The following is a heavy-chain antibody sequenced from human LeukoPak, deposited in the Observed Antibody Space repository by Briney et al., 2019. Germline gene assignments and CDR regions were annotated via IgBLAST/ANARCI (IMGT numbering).Heavy chain of an antibody. V-gene: IGHV5-51*01. D-gene: IGHD5-12*01. CDR1: GYSFTSYW. Sequence: GESLKISCKGSGYSFTSYWIGWVRQMPGKGLEWMGMIYPGDSDTRYSPSFQGQVTISADKSISTAYLQWSGLKASDTAMYYCARRSGYSGDGLDYWGQGTLVTVSS. CDR2: IYPGDSDT. CDR3: ARRSGYSGDGLDY. J-gene: IGHJ4*02.